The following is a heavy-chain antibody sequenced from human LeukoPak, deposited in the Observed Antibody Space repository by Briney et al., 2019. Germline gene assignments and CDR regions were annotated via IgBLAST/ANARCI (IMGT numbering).Heavy chain of an antibody. CDR1: GFTFSSYS. CDR2: ISSSSSYI. J-gene: IGHJ3*02. D-gene: IGHD5-18*01. CDR3: ASGYSYGYDPYPRSDDAFDI. V-gene: IGHV3-21*01. Sequence: GGSLRLSCAASGFTFSSYSMNWVRQAPGKGLEWVSSISSSSSYIYYADSVKGRFTISRDNAKNSLYLQMNSLRAEDTAVYYCASGYSYGYDPYPRSDDAFDIWGQGTMVTVSS.